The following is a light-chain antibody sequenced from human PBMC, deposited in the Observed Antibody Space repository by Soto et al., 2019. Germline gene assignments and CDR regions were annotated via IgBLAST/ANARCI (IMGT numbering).Light chain of an antibody. V-gene: IGKV3-20*01. J-gene: IGKJ5*01. Sequence: EIVLTQSPGTLSLSPGETATLSCRASQSVSSNNLAWYHQKPAQTPRLLLYGASTRATCIPHRFSGSGSGTDFTLTISRLEPEDFTVYYCQQYDNSISFGQGTRLEIE. CDR2: GAS. CDR3: QQYDNSIS. CDR1: QSVSSNN.